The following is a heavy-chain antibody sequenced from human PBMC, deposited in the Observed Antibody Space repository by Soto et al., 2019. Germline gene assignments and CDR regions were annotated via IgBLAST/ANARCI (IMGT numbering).Heavy chain of an antibody. CDR2: IYYSGST. Sequence: SETLSLTCTVSGGSISSYYWSWIRQPPGKGLEWIGYIYYSGSTNYNPSLKSRVTISVDTSKNQFSLKLSSVTAADTAVYYCARHSKLSSRQYYFDYWGQGTLVTVS. CDR1: GGSISSYY. CDR3: ARHSKLSSRQYYFDY. J-gene: IGHJ4*02. V-gene: IGHV4-59*08. D-gene: IGHD6-13*01.